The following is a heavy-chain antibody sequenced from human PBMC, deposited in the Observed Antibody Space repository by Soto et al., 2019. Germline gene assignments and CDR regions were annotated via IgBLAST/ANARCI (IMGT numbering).Heavy chain of an antibody. D-gene: IGHD3-10*01. J-gene: IGHJ4*02. Sequence: QVELVESGGGVVQPGRSLRLSCAASGFSFSRHAIHWVRQSPGKGLEWVAVISYDGSDKYYADSVKCRFTISRDNSKNTLDLQMNSLRPEDTAVYYCAREGVLYYWEYGGQGTLVNVSS. V-gene: IGHV3-30-3*01. CDR2: ISYDGSDK. CDR1: GFSFSRHA. CDR3: AREGVLYYWEY.